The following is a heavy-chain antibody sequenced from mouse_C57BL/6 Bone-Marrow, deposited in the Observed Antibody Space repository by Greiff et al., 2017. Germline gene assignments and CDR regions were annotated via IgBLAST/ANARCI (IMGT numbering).Heavy chain of an antibody. CDR2: IYPRSGNT. D-gene: IGHD2-1*01. J-gene: IGHJ2*01. CDR3: ARKKFLLPFDY. V-gene: IGHV1-81*01. Sequence: QVQLQQSGAELARPGASVKLSCKASGYTFTSYGISWVKQRTGQGLEWIGEIYPRSGNTYYNEKFKGKATLTADKSSSTAYMELRSLTSEDSAVYFSARKKFLLPFDYWGQGTTLTVSS. CDR1: GYTFTSYG.